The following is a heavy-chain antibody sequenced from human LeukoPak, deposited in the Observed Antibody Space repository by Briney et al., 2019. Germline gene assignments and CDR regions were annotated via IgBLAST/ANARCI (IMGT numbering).Heavy chain of an antibody. Sequence: SETLSLTCAVYGGSFSGYSWNWIRQPPGKGLEWIGEINHSGSPTYNPSLKSRVTMSVDTSKNQFSLKLSSVTAADTAVYYCARDRYYASGGYWVTLDYWGQGTLVTVSS. CDR1: GGSFSGYS. D-gene: IGHD3-10*01. CDR3: ARDRYYASGGYWVTLDY. CDR2: INHSGSP. J-gene: IGHJ4*02. V-gene: IGHV4-34*01.